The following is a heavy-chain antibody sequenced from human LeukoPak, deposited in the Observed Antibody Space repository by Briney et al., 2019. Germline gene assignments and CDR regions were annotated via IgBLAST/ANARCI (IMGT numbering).Heavy chain of an antibody. CDR2: ISSSSSYI. V-gene: IGHV3-21*01. Sequence: PGGSLSLSCAASGFTFSSYSMNWVRQAPGKGLEWVSSISSSSSYIYYADSVKGRFTISRDNAKNSLYLQMNSLRAEDTAVYYCARGENNYGYYYFDYWGQGTLVTVSS. J-gene: IGHJ4*02. CDR1: GFTFSSYS. D-gene: IGHD5-18*01. CDR3: ARGENNYGYYYFDY.